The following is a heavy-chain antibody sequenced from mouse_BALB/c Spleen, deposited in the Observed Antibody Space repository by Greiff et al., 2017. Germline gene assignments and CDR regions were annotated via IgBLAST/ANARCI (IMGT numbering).Heavy chain of an antibody. J-gene: IGHJ4*01. V-gene: IGHV14-3*02. Sequence: DVQLQESGAELVKPGASVKLSCTASGFNIKDTYMHWVKQRPEQGLEWIGRIDPANGNTKYDPKFQGKATITADTSSNTAYLQLSSLTSEDTAVYYCAKGWSYAMDYWGQGTSVTVSS. CDR1: GFNIKDTY. D-gene: IGHD3-2*02. CDR2: IDPANGNT. CDR3: AKGWSYAMDY.